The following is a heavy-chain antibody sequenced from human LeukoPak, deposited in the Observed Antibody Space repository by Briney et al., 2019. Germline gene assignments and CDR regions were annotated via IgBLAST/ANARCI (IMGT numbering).Heavy chain of an antibody. CDR2: ISGSSDDI. D-gene: IGHD3-22*01. CDR1: GFTFSTYA. Sequence: GGSLRLSCAASGFTFSTYAMSWVRQAPGKGLQWVSAISGSSDDIYYTDSVKGRFTISRDNSKNTLYLQMNSLRAEDTAVYYCAKASSSCYRCYDFWGQGTLVTVSS. V-gene: IGHV3-23*01. J-gene: IGHJ4*02. CDR3: AKASSSCYRCYDF.